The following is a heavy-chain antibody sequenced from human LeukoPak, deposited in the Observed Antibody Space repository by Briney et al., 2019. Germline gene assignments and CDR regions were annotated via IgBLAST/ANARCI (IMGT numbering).Heavy chain of an antibody. CDR2: ISYDGSKK. V-gene: IGHV3-30-3*01. CDR1: GFTFSSYA. Sequence: GGSLRLSCAASGFTFSSYAMHWVRQAPGKGLEWVAVISYDGSKKYYADSVKGRFTISRDNSKNTLYLQMNSLRAEDTAVYYCARGVVVTAYSYFQHWGQGTLVTVSS. J-gene: IGHJ1*01. CDR3: ARGVVVTAYSYFQH. D-gene: IGHD2-21*02.